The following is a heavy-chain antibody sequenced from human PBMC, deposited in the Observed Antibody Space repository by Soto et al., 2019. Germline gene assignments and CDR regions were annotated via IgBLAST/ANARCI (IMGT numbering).Heavy chain of an antibody. Sequence: GGSLRLSCAASGFTFSSYAMSWVRQAPGKGLEWVSAISGSGGSTYYADSVKGRFTISRDNSKNTLYLQMNSLRAEDTAVYYCAKDWAGTAVADGDAFDIWYQGTMVTVSS. CDR2: ISGSGGST. D-gene: IGHD6-19*01. J-gene: IGHJ3*02. CDR1: GFTFSSYA. V-gene: IGHV3-23*01. CDR3: AKDWAGTAVADGDAFDI.